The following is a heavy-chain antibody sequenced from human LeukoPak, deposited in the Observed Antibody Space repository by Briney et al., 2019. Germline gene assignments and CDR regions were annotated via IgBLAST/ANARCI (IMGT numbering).Heavy chain of an antibody. CDR1: GFTFSSYG. V-gene: IGHV3-23*01. CDR3: AKAPVTSCRGAYCYPFDS. Sequence: GGTLRLSCAASGFTFSSYGMSWVRQAPGKGLEWVAATSSSDAGTYHADSVRGRFTISRDNSKNTLYLQMNSLRAEDAAVHFCAKAPVTSCRGAYCYPFDSWGQGTLVTVSS. J-gene: IGHJ4*02. D-gene: IGHD2-21*01. CDR2: TSSSDAGT.